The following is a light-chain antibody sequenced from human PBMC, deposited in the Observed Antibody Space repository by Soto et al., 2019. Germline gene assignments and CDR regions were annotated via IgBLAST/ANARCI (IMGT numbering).Light chain of an antibody. J-gene: IGLJ2*01. Sequence: NFMLTQPHSVSESPGKTVTISCTRSSGSIASNYVQWYQQRPGSAPTTVIYEDNQRPSGVPDRFSGSIDSSSNSAPLTISGLKTEDEADYYCQSYDSSSHVVFGGGTKVTVL. CDR2: EDN. CDR3: QSYDSSSHVV. V-gene: IGLV6-57*04. CDR1: SGSIASNY.